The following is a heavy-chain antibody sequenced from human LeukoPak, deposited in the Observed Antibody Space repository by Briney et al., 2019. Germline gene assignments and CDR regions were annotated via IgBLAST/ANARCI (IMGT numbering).Heavy chain of an antibody. Sequence: ASVTVSFKASGYTFTGYYMHWVRQAPGQGLEWMGWINPNSGGTNYAQKFQGRVTMTRDTSISTAYMELSRLRSDDTAVYYCARALDSSSSAYYYYYMDVWGKGTTVTVSS. CDR2: INPNSGGT. J-gene: IGHJ6*03. V-gene: IGHV1-2*02. D-gene: IGHD6-6*01. CDR1: GYTFTGYY. CDR3: ARALDSSSSAYYYYYMDV.